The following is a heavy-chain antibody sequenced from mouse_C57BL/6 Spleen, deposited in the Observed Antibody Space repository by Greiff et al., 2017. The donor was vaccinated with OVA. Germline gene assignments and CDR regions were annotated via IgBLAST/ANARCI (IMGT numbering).Heavy chain of an antibody. CDR3: ARASYDFNFDY. Sequence: EVMLVESEGGLVQPGSSMKLSCTASGFTFSDYYMAWVRQVPEKGLEWVANINYDGSSTYYLDSLKSRFIISRDNAKNILYLQMSSLKSEDTATYYCARASYDFNFDYWGQGTTLTVSS. CDR2: INYDGSST. V-gene: IGHV5-16*01. D-gene: IGHD2-4*01. CDR1: GFTFSDYY. J-gene: IGHJ2*01.